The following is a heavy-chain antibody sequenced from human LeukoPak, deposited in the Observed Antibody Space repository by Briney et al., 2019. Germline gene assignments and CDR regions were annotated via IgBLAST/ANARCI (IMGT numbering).Heavy chain of an antibody. D-gene: IGHD1-26*01. Sequence: GGSLRLSCAASGFTFSSYWLSWVRQAPGKGLEWVANIKQDGSEKYYVDSVKGRFTISRDNAKNSLYLQMNSLRAEDTAVYYCAINSGSYSSEYWGQGTLVTVSS. CDR1: GFTFSSYW. J-gene: IGHJ4*02. CDR3: AINSGSYSSEY. V-gene: IGHV3-7*01. CDR2: IKQDGSEK.